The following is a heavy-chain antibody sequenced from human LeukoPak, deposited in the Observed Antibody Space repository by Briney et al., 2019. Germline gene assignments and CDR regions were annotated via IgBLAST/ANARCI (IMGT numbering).Heavy chain of an antibody. CDR3: ARDRTYYYDSSGYPGYYYGMDV. CDR1: GGSISSYY. Sequence: SETLSPTCTVSGGSISSYYWSWIRQPPGKGLEWIGYIYYSGSTNYNPPLKSRVTISVDTSKNQFSLKLSSVTAAGTAVYYCARDRTYYYDSSGYPGYYYGMDVWGQGTTVTVSS. J-gene: IGHJ6*02. V-gene: IGHV4-59*01. CDR2: IYYSGST. D-gene: IGHD3-22*01.